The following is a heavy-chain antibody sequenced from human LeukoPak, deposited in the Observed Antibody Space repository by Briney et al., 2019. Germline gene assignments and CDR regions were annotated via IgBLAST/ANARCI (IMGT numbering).Heavy chain of an antibody. J-gene: IGHJ4*02. D-gene: IGHD3-3*01. CDR3: ARCGYYDFWSDYNPATFDY. CDR2: IYYSGST. CDR1: GGSISSSSYY. Sequence: SETLSLTCTVSGGSISSSSYYWGWIRQPPGKGLEWIGSIYYSGSTYYSPPLKSRVTISVDTSKNQFSLKLSSVTAADTAVYYCARCGYYDFWSDYNPATFDYWGQGTLVTVSS. V-gene: IGHV4-39*01.